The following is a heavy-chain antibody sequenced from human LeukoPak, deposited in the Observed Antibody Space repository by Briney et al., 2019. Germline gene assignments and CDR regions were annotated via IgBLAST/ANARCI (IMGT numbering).Heavy chain of an antibody. J-gene: IGHJ4*02. Sequence: GGSLRLSCAASGFTFSNAWMTWVRQAPGKGLEWVGRIKSKTDGGTTDYAAPVRGRFTTSRDDSKNTLYLQMNSLKTEDTAVYYCAQASGYDRYWGQGTLVTVSS. D-gene: IGHD5-12*01. CDR2: IKSKTDGGTT. V-gene: IGHV3-15*01. CDR3: AQASGYDRY. CDR1: GFTFSNAW.